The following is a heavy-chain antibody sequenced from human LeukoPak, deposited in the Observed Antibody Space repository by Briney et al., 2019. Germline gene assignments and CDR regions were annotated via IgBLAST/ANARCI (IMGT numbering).Heavy chain of an antibody. V-gene: IGHV3-48*01. CDR1: GFTFSSYT. J-gene: IGHJ4*02. CDR3: ARDAYDSSGGTTFDY. Sequence: GGSLRLSCAASGFTFSSYTMDWVRQPPGKGLEWVSNIGTSSTTIYYADSVKGRFTISRDNAKNSLYLQMNSLRAEDTAVYYCARDAYDSSGGTTFDYWGQGTLVTVSS. CDR2: IGTSSTTI. D-gene: IGHD3-22*01.